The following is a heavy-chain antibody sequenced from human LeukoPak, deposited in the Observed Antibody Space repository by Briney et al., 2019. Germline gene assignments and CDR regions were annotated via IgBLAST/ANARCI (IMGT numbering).Heavy chain of an antibody. J-gene: IGHJ6*03. CDR1: GFTFSDYG. V-gene: IGHV3-48*01. CDR3: ARLYSSSFGFDYYYMDV. Sequence: GGSLRLSCAASGFTFSDYGMVWVRQAPGKGLEWISYINGGSSTLTYADSVKGRFTISRDNAKNSLYLEMSNLRAEDTAVYYCARLYSSSFGFDYYYMDVWGKGTTVTVSS. D-gene: IGHD6-13*01. CDR2: INGGSSTL.